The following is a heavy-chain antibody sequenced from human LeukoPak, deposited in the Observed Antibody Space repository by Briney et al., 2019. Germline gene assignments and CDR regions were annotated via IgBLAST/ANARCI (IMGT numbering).Heavy chain of an antibody. Sequence: GRSLRLSCAASGFTFSSYGMHWVRQAPGKGLEWVAVISYDGSNKYYADSAKGRFTISRDNSKNTLYLQMNSLRAEDTAVYYCAKGLYCSGGSCYVYWGQGTLVTVSS. CDR2: ISYDGSNK. D-gene: IGHD2-15*01. CDR1: GFTFSSYG. V-gene: IGHV3-30*18. CDR3: AKGLYCSGGSCYVY. J-gene: IGHJ4*02.